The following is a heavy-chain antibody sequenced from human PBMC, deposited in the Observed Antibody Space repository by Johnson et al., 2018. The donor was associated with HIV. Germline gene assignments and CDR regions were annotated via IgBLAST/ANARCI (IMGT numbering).Heavy chain of an antibody. D-gene: IGHD7-27*01. CDR3: GMSGVEDAAFDI. V-gene: IGHV3-30*03. Sequence: QVQLVESGGGVVQPGRSLRLSCAASGFTFSSYGMHWVRQAPGKGLEWVAVIFTVGDVYYADSVKGRFTISRDNSKNTLYLQMNSLRAEDTAVFYCGMSGVEDAAFDIWGQGTMVTVSS. CDR1: GFTFSSYG. J-gene: IGHJ3*02. CDR2: IFTVGDV.